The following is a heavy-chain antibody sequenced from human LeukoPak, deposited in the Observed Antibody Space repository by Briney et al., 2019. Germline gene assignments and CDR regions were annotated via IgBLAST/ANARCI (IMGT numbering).Heavy chain of an antibody. D-gene: IGHD6-6*01. CDR1: GGSISSGGYY. Sequence: PSQTLSLTCTVSGGSISSGGYYWSWIRQHPGKGLEWIGYIYYSGSTYYNPSLKSRVTISVDTSKNQFSLKLSSVAAADTAVYYCAREGGSSRYFDCWGQGTLVTVSS. CDR2: IYYSGST. CDR3: AREGGSSRYFDC. V-gene: IGHV4-31*03. J-gene: IGHJ4*02.